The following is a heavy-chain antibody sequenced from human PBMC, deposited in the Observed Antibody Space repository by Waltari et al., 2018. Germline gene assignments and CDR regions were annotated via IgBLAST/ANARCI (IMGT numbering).Heavy chain of an antibody. CDR1: GGSIRSHS. CDR3: ARGWELLADY. D-gene: IGHD1-26*01. V-gene: IGHV4-59*11. CDR2: IYYSGST. Sequence: QVQLQESGPGLVKPSETLSLTCTVPGGSIRSHSWRWIRQPPGKGLEWIGYIYYSGSTNYNPSLKSRVTISVDTSKNQFSLKLSSVTAADTAVYYCARGWELLADYWGQGTLVTVSS. J-gene: IGHJ4*02.